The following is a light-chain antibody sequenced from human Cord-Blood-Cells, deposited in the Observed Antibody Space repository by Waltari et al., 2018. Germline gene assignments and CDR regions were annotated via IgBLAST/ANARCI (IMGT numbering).Light chain of an antibody. CDR2: DVS. Sequence: QSALTQPRSVSGSPGQSVTISCTGTSSDVGGYNYVSLYQQHPGKAPKLMVYDVSKRPSGVRDRFSGSKSGNTASLPISGLQAEDEADYYCCSYAGSYTFYVFGTGTKVTVL. CDR1: SSDVGGYNY. CDR3: CSYAGSYTFYV. V-gene: IGLV2-11*01. J-gene: IGLJ1*01.